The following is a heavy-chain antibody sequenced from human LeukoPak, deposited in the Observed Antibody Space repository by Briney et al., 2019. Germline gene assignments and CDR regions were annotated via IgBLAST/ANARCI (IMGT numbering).Heavy chain of an antibody. D-gene: IGHD6-13*01. V-gene: IGHV4-61*02. CDR3: ASAAGP. CDR2: IYISGST. J-gene: IGHJ4*02. CDR1: GGSISSGNSY. Sequence: PSQTLSLTCTVSGGSISSGNSYWTWIRQPAGKGLEWIGRIYISGSTNYNPSLKSRVTISLDTSRNQFSLKLSSVTAADTAVYYCASAAGPWGQGTLVTVSS.